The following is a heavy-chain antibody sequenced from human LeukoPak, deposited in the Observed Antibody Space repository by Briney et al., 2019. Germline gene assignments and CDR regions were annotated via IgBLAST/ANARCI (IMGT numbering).Heavy chain of an antibody. CDR1: GYSFSNYW. CDR2: IYPGDSET. Sequence: GESLKISCKGSGYSFSNYWIAWVRHMPGKGLEWMGIIYPGDSETRYSPSFQGQVTISADKSISTAYLQWSSLKASDTAIYYCARLYHSSGWYFDYWGQGTLVTVSS. D-gene: IGHD6-19*01. J-gene: IGHJ4*02. V-gene: IGHV5-51*01. CDR3: ARLYHSSGWYFDY.